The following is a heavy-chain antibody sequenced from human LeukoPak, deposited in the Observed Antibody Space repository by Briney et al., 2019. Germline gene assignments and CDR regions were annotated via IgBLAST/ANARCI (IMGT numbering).Heavy chain of an antibody. J-gene: IGHJ4*02. CDR2: INPNSGGT. CDR3: ARENYYDSSGYYLAYFDY. Sequence: ASVKVSCKASGYTFTGYYMHWVRQAPGQGLEWMGRINPNSGGTNYAQKFQGRATMTRDTSISTAYMELSRLRSDDTAVYYCARENYYDSSGYYLAYFDYWGQGILVTVSS. CDR1: GYTFTGYY. V-gene: IGHV1-2*06. D-gene: IGHD3-22*01.